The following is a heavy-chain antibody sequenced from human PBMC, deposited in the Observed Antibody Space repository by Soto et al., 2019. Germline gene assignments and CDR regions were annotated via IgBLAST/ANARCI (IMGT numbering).Heavy chain of an antibody. V-gene: IGHV4-59*08. CDR1: GGSISSYY. J-gene: IGHJ3*02. Sequence: QVQLQESGPGLVKPSETLSLTCTVSGGSISSYYWSWIWQPPGKGLEWIGYIYYSGSTNYNASLKRRATISVDTSKNQFTLKLSSVTAADTAVYYCARTNPGEGAFDIWGQGTMVTVSS. CDR3: ARTNPGEGAFDI. CDR2: IYYSGST.